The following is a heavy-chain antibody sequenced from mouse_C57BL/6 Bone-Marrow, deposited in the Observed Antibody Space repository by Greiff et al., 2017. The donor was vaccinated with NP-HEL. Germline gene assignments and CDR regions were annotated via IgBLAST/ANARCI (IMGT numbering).Heavy chain of an antibody. CDR1: GYAFSSYW. D-gene: IGHD1-1*01. J-gene: IGHJ2*01. CDR2: IYPGDGDT. CDR3: ARITTVPNYFDY. Sequence: QVQLKESGAELVKPGASVKISCKASGYAFSSYWMNWVKQRPGKGLAWIGQIYPGDGDTNYNGKFKGKATLTADKSSSTAYMQLSSLTSEDSAVYFCARITTVPNYFDYWGQGTTLTVSS. V-gene: IGHV1-80*01.